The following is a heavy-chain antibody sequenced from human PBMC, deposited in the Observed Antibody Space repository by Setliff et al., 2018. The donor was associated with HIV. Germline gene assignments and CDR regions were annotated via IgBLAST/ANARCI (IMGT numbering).Heavy chain of an antibody. Sequence: ASVKVSCKASGYTFTDYAISWVRQAPGQGLEYLGWISAYNGNTNYAQKVQGRITMTTDASTSTVDMELRSLTSDDTAVYYCARLASGGWPLEVFDIWGQGITVTVSS. D-gene: IGHD5-12*01. CDR3: ARLASGGWPLEVFDI. V-gene: IGHV1-18*01. J-gene: IGHJ3*02. CDR2: ISAYNGNT. CDR1: GYTFTDYA.